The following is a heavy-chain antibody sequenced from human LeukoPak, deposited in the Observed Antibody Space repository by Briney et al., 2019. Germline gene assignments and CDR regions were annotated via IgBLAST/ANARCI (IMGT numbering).Heavy chain of an antibody. J-gene: IGHJ4*02. CDR3: ARLVTGYSSGWPEPFDY. CDR2: IIPIFGTA. V-gene: IGHV1-69*13. Sequence: ASVQVSCKASGGTFSSYAISWVRQAPGQGLEWMGGIIPIFGTANYAQKFQGRVTITADESTSTAYMELSSLRSEDTAVYYCARLVTGYSSGWPEPFDYWGQGTLVTVSS. D-gene: IGHD6-19*01. CDR1: GGTFSSYA.